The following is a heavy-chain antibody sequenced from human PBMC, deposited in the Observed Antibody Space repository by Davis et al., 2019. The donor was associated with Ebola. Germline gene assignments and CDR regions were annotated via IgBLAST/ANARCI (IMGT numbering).Heavy chain of an antibody. V-gene: IGHV3-73*01. Sequence: PGGSLRLSCAASGFTFSGSAMHWVRQASGKGLEWVGRIRSKANSYATAYAASVKGRFTISRDDSKNTAYLQMNSLRAEDTAVYYCASPEEWPHDYWGQGTLVTVSS. CDR1: GFTFSGSA. CDR3: ASPEEWPHDY. CDR2: IRSKANSYAT. J-gene: IGHJ4*02. D-gene: IGHD3-3*01.